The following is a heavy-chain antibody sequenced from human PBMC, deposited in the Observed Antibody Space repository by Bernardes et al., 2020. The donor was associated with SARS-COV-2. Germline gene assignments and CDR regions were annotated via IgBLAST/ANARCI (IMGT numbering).Heavy chain of an antibody. Sequence: GGSLRLSCAASGFTFSNAWMNWVRQAPGKGLEWVGLIKSKTDGGTTDYAAPVKGRFTIPRDDSKNTLYLQMNSLKTEDTAVYYCTTAAAGIHDAFDIWGQGTMVTVSS. J-gene: IGHJ3*02. CDR3: TTAAAGIHDAFDI. CDR1: GFTFSNAW. CDR2: IKSKTDGGTT. V-gene: IGHV3-15*07. D-gene: IGHD6-13*01.